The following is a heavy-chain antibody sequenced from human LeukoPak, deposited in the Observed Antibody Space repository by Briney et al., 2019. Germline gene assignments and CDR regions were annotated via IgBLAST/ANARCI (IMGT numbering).Heavy chain of an antibody. D-gene: IGHD5-18*01. Sequence: ETLSLTCAVYGGSFSGYYWSWIRQPPGKGLEWVSAISGSGGSTYYADSVKGRFTISRDNSKNTLYLQMNSLRAEDTAVYYCAKDPWIQLWLRAYWGQGTLVTVSS. CDR3: AKDPWIQLWLRAY. J-gene: IGHJ4*02. V-gene: IGHV3-23*01. CDR1: GGSFSGYY. CDR2: ISGSGGST.